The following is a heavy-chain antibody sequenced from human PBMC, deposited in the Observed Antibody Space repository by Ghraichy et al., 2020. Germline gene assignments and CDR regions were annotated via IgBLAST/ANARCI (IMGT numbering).Heavy chain of an antibody. CDR1: GGSFSGYY. V-gene: IGHV4-34*01. CDR2: INHSGST. J-gene: IGHJ4*02. CDR3: ARAPNSEGDTAMVAGHYFDY. Sequence: SQTLSLTCAVYGGSFSGYYWSWIRQPPGKGLEWIGEINHSGSTNYNPSLKSRVTISVDTSKNQFSLKLSSVTAADTAVYYCARAPNSEGDTAMVAGHYFDYWGQGTLVTVSS. D-gene: IGHD5-18*01.